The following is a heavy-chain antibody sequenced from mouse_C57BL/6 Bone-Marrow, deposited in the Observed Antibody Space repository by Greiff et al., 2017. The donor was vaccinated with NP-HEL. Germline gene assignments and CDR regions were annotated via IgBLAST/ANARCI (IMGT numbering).Heavy chain of an antibody. CDR1: GYTFTSYW. D-gene: IGHD2-2*01. V-gene: IGHV1-52*01. CDR2: IDPSDSET. Sequence: VQPRQPGAELVRPGSSVKLSCKASGYTFTSYWMHWVKQRPIQGLEWIGNIDPSDSETHYNQKFKDKATLTVDKSSSTAYMQLSSLTSEDSAVYYCARSEGYDEGDYWGQGTTLTVSS. CDR3: ARSEGYDEGDY. J-gene: IGHJ2*01.